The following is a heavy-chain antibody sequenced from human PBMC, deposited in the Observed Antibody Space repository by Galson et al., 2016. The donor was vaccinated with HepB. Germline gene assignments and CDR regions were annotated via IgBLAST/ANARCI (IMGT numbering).Heavy chain of an antibody. J-gene: IGHJ4*02. Sequence: SVKVSCKASGYTFTAYYIHWVRQAPGQGLEWMGVINPGAGSTIYAQKFQDRVIMTRVTSASTVYMELTSLTFEDTAVYYCARRTGPTFDYWGQGTLLTVYS. CDR2: INPGAGST. D-gene: IGHD1-14*01. CDR1: GYTFTAYY. V-gene: IGHV1-46*01. CDR3: ARRTGPTFDY.